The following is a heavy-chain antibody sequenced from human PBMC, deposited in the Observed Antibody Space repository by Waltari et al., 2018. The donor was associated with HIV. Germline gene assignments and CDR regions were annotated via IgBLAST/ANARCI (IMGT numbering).Heavy chain of an antibody. D-gene: IGHD3-22*01. CDR3: AKIYYFDSRGEFLKAPRYEE. J-gene: IGHJ4*02. CDR1: GLTFSSPG. Sequence: QVQLVESGGGVVQPGRSLRLSCAASGLTFSSPGLHWVRQAPGKGLELFSVITGNGCSAYYADSVKGRFTISRDNSKDTLYLQMNSLRVEDTAIYYCAKIYYFDSRGEFLKAPRYEEWGQGTLVTVYS. CDR2: ITGNGCSA. V-gene: IGHV3-NL1*01.